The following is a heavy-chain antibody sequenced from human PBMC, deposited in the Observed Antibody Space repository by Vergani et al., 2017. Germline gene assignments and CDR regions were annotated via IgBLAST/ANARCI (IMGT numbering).Heavy chain of an antibody. CDR1: RFTFSSYA. CDR2: ISGSGGST. D-gene: IGHD3-22*01. V-gene: IGHV3-23*01. J-gene: IGHJ5*02. Sequence: EVQLLESGGGLVQPGGSLRLSCAASRFTFSSYAMSWVRQAPGKGLEWVSAISGSGGSTYYADSVKGRFTISGDNSKNTLYLQMNSLRAEDTALYYCAKRRGLYDSSGYYLSTGFDPWGQGTLVTVSS. CDR3: AKRRGLYDSSGYYLSTGFDP.